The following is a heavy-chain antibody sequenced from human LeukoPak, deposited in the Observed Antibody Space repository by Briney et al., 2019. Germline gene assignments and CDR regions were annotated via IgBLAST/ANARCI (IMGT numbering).Heavy chain of an antibody. CDR2: ISAYNGNT. CDR3: ARVGALYGERERVDY. CDR1: GYTFTSYG. D-gene: IGHD2/OR15-2a*01. J-gene: IGHJ4*02. V-gene: IGHV1-18*01. Sequence: ASVKVSCKASGYTFTSYGISWVRQAPGQGLEWMGWISAYNGNTNYAQKLQGRVTMTTDTSTSTAYMELRSLRSDDTAVYYGARVGALYGERERVDYWGQGTLVTVSS.